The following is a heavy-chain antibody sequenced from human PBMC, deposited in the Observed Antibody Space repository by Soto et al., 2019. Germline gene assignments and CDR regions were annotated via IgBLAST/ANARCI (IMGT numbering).Heavy chain of an antibody. CDR2: ISRDGNAI. J-gene: IGHJ5*02. V-gene: IGHV3-11*01. D-gene: IGHD1-1*01. CDR1: GFIFSYYY. Sequence: GGSLRLSCAASGFIFSYYYMIWIRQAPGKGLEWLAYISRDGNAIFYADSVIGRFTVSRDNAKNSLFLQMDDLRAEDTALFFCARGAEMSSLTKWFDPWGQGTLVTVSS. CDR3: ARGAEMSSLTKWFDP.